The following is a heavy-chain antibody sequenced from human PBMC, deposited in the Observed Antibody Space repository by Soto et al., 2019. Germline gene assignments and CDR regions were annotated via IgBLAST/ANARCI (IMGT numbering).Heavy chain of an antibody. CDR3: AKSNYFGSGSFALAN. V-gene: IGHV3-23*01. J-gene: IGHJ4*03. D-gene: IGHD3-10*01. CDR1: GFSFSSKA. Sequence: XEFLKLSCSGSGFSFSSKAVAWVRQAPGKGLEWVSTISGDGYGSDYADSVKGRFTVSRHNSKNTVFLQMNNLRAQDTAVYYCAKSNYFGSGSFALANWGQGTLVTVSS. CDR2: ISGDGYGS.